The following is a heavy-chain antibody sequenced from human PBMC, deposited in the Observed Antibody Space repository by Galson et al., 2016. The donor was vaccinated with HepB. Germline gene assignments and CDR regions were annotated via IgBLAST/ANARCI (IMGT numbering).Heavy chain of an antibody. V-gene: IGHV3-33*01. CDR1: GFIFSDYG. CDR3: AREGSLGTTTHFDC. Sequence: SLRLSCAASGFIFSDYGMHWVRQAPGKGLEWVAVVWSDGTKTNYADSVKGRFNVSRDNSKNTVYLQMNSLRAEETAVFYCAREGSLGTTTHFDCWGQGIVVAVSS. CDR2: VWSDGTKT. D-gene: IGHD1/OR15-1a*01. J-gene: IGHJ4*02.